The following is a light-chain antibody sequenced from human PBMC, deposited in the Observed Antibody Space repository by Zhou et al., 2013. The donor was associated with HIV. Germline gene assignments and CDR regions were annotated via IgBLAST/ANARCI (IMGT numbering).Light chain of an antibody. V-gene: IGKV3-11*01. J-gene: IGKJ2*01. CDR1: HSITNY. CDR3: QQRAFSYT. Sequence: EIVLTQSPATLSLSPGERVTLSCRASHSITNYLAWYQQKPGQAPRLLIYDASKRAPGIPARFSGSGSGTDFTLTISSLEPDDFAVYFCQQRAFSYTFGLGTKLEIK. CDR2: DAS.